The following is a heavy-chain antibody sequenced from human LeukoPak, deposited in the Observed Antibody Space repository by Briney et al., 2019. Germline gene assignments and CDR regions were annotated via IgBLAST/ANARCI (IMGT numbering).Heavy chain of an antibody. D-gene: IGHD3-22*01. CDR3: ARGSHNIYYDSSGYPH. CDR1: GYTFTGYY. Sequence: ASVKVSCKASGYTFTGYYMHWVRQAPGQGLEWMGRINPNSGGTNYAQKFQGRVTMTRDTSISTAYMELSRLRSDDTAVYYCARGSHNIYYDSSGYPHWGQGTLVTVSS. V-gene: IGHV1-2*06. J-gene: IGHJ4*02. CDR2: INPNSGGT.